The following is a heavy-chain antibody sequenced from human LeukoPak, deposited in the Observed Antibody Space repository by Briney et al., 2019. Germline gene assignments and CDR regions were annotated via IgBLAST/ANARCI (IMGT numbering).Heavy chain of an antibody. J-gene: IGHJ4*02. CDR2: IYYSGNT. D-gene: IGHD1-14*01. CDR1: GGSISSYY. CDR3: ARQRDNALSYFDY. Sequence: SETLSLTCTVSGGSISSYYWSWIRQPPGKGLEWIGYIYYSGNTNYNPSLKSRVTISADTSKNQFSLKLSSVTAADTAMYYCARQRDNALSYFDYWGQGTLVTVSS. V-gene: IGHV4-59*08.